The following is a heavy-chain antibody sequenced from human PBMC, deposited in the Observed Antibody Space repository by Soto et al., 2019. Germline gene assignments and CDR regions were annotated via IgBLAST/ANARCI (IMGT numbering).Heavy chain of an antibody. CDR3: ARDASTSWHYLDY. V-gene: IGHV4-31*03. CDR1: GGSISSGGYY. D-gene: IGHD6-13*01. J-gene: IGHJ4*02. Sequence: QVQLQESGPGLVKPSQTLSLTCTVSGGSISSGGYYWSWIRQHPEKGLEGIGHIYHSGNTYYNPSLKSRVTISVDTSKNQFSLKLSSVTAADTAVYYCARDASTSWHYLDYWGQGTLVTVSS. CDR2: IYHSGNT.